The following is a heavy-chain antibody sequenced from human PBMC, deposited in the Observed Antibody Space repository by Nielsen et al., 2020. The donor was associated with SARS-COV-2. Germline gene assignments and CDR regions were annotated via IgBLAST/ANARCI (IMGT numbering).Heavy chain of an antibody. Sequence: SETLSLTCTVSGGSISSYYWSWIRQPPGKGLEWIGYIYYSGSTNYNPSLKSRVTISVDTSKNQFSLKLSSVTAADTAVYYCARGYSYAYMDVWGKGTTVTVSS. J-gene: IGHJ6*03. CDR3: ARGYSYAYMDV. V-gene: IGHV4-59*08. CDR2: IYYSGST. CDR1: GGSISSYY. D-gene: IGHD5-18*01.